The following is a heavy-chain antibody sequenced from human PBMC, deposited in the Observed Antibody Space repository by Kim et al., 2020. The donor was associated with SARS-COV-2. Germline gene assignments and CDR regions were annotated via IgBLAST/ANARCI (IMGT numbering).Heavy chain of an antibody. CDR1: GGSISSGDYY. CDR3: AREGGRITIFGVARWVLDL. Sequence: SETLSLTCTVSGGSISSGDYYWSWPPQPPGKGLEWIGSIYYSGSTHYNPPPKSRVNISVDTYKNQISLMLSTVTAAGTGVYYCAREGGRITIFGVARWVLDLWGKGTTVTVSA. V-gene: IGHV4-30-4*02. J-gene: IGHJ6*04. D-gene: IGHD3-3*01. CDR2: IYYSGST.